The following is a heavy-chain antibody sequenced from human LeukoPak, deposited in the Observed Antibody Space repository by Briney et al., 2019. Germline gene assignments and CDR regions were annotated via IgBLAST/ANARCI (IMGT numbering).Heavy chain of an antibody. CDR3: TRGAGSTTSNDAFDI. J-gene: IGHJ3*02. Sequence: SETLSLTCTVSNYSISSGYYWAWIRQPPGKGLEWIGNIYHSGNTYYNPSLKSRVSLSVDTSENQFSLKLSSVTAADTAVYYCTRGAGSTTSNDAFDIWGQGTMVTVSS. CDR1: NYSISSGYY. CDR2: IYHSGNT. D-gene: IGHD1-1*01. V-gene: IGHV4-38-2*02.